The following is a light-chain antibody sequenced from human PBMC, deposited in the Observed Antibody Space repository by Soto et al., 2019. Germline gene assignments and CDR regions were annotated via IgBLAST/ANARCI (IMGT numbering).Light chain of an antibody. Sequence: EIVMTQSPATLSVSPGERATLSCRASQSVSSNLAWYQQKPGQAPTLLLYGASARATGIPDRFSGSGSGTDFTLTISRLEPEDFAVYYCQQYGSSPPHTFGQGTKVDIK. CDR2: GAS. CDR1: QSVSSN. CDR3: QQYGSSPPHT. V-gene: IGKV3-20*01. J-gene: IGKJ2*01.